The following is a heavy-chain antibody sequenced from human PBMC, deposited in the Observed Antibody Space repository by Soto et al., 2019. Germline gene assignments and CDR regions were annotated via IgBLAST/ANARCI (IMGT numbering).Heavy chain of an antibody. J-gene: IGHJ4*02. Sequence: ASVKVSCKASGGTFSSYAISWVRQAPGQGLEWMGGIIPIFGTANYAQKFQGRVTITADKSTSTAYMELSSLRSEDTAVYYCARDSSGYYDFDYWGQGTLVTVSS. D-gene: IGHD3-22*01. V-gene: IGHV1-69*06. CDR3: ARDSSGYYDFDY. CDR2: IIPIFGTA. CDR1: GGTFSSYA.